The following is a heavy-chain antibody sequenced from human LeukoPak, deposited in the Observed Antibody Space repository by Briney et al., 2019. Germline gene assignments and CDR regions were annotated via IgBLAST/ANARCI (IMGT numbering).Heavy chain of an antibody. Sequence: SVKVSCKASGGTFSSYAISWVRQAPGQGLEWMGGIIPIFGTANYAQKFQGKVTITADESTSTAYMELSSLRSEDTAVYYCARDLRCSSTSCYTEAFDIWGQGTMVTVSS. D-gene: IGHD2-2*02. CDR1: GGTFSSYA. J-gene: IGHJ3*02. V-gene: IGHV1-69*13. CDR2: IIPIFGTA. CDR3: ARDLRCSSTSCYTEAFDI.